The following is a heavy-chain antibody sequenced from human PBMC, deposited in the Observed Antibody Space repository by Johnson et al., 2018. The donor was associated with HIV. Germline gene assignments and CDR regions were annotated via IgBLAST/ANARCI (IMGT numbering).Heavy chain of an antibody. CDR1: GFTFSDYY. Sequence: QVQLVESGGGLVKPGGSLRLSCAASGFTFSDYYMSWIRQAPGKGLEWVSYISSSGSGGSTHYADSVKGRFTISRDNSKKTLDLQMNSLRAEDTAVYYCARGGGFRDAFDIWGQGTMVTVSS. D-gene: IGHD3-16*01. CDR2: ISSSGSGGST. V-gene: IGHV3-11*01. J-gene: IGHJ3*02. CDR3: ARGGGFRDAFDI.